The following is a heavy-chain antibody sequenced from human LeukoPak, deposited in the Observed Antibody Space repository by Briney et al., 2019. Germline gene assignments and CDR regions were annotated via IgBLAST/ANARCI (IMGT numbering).Heavy chain of an antibody. J-gene: IGHJ5*02. Sequence: GESLKISCKGSGYSFTSYWIGWVRQMPGKGLEWMGIIYPGDSDTRYSPSFQGQVTISADKSISTAYLQWSSLKASDTAMYYCARRAITGTSRLNWFDPWGQGTLVTVSS. CDR2: IYPGDSDT. CDR1: GYSFTSYW. V-gene: IGHV5-51*01. D-gene: IGHD1-7*01. CDR3: ARRAITGTSRLNWFDP.